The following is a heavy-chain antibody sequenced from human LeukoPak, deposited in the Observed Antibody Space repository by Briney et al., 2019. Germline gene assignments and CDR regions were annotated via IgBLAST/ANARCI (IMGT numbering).Heavy chain of an antibody. CDR2: INIDGSNT. CDR1: GFVFTTYW. CDR3: TRDLVGATSDF. D-gene: IGHD1-26*01. V-gene: IGHV3-74*01. Sequence: GGSLRLSCAASGFVFTTYWMHWVREAPGKGLVWVARINIDGSNTYYADSVKGRFTISRDNANNMVFLQMTSLRAEDTAVYYCTRDLVGATSDFWGQGTLVTVSS. J-gene: IGHJ4*02.